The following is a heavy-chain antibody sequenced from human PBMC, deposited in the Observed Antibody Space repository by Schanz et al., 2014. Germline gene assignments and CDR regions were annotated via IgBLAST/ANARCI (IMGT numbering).Heavy chain of an antibody. CDR2: IATSSSTR. CDR3: ASGVHVSSLQKGLQF. Sequence: EVQLVESGGGVVQPGGSLRLSCAASGFIFSNYGMHWVRQAPGKGLEWLSYIATSSSTRHYADSVKGRVTISRDNAKNSVSLQMRRLRVEDTAVYYCASGVHVSSLQKGLQFWGRGTLVIVSS. CDR1: GFIFSNYG. D-gene: IGHD3-10*01. V-gene: IGHV3-48*01. J-gene: IGHJ1*01.